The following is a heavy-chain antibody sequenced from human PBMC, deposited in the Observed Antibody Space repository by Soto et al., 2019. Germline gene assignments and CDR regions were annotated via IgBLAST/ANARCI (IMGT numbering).Heavy chain of an antibody. CDR1: GFTFSSYS. CDR2: ISSSSSYI. CDR3: ARDLRWGKYYYGMDV. Sequence: GGSLRLSCAASGFTFSSYSMNWVRQAPGKGLEWVSSISSSSSYIYYADSVKGRFTISRDNAKNSLYLQMNSLRAEDTAVYYCARDLRWGKYYYGMDVWGQGTTVTV. J-gene: IGHJ6*02. D-gene: IGHD3-16*01. V-gene: IGHV3-21*01.